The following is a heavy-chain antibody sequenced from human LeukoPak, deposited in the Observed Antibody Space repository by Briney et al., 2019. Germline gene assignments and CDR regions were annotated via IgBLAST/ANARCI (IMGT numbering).Heavy chain of an antibody. D-gene: IGHD6-13*01. CDR2: INPNSGGT. Sequence: SVNASCKASGYTFTGYYMHWVRQAPGQGLEWMGWINPNSGGTNYAQKFQGRATMTRDTSISTAYMELSRLRSDDTAVYYCARAAGHNWFDPWGQGTLVTVSS. V-gene: IGHV1-2*02. J-gene: IGHJ5*02. CDR1: GYTFTGYY. CDR3: ARAAGHNWFDP.